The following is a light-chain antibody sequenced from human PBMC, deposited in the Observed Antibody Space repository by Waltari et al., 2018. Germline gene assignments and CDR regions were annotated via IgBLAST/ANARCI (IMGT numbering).Light chain of an antibody. CDR2: DAS. V-gene: IGKV3-20*01. Sequence: DIVLTQSPGTLSLSPGERATLSCRASQSVSRFLAWYQQKPGQAPRLLIYDASTRATGIPYRFSGSGSGTDFSLTISRLEPEDFAVYYCQKYVSLPATFGQGTKVEIK. CDR3: QKYVSLPAT. CDR1: QSVSRF. J-gene: IGKJ1*01.